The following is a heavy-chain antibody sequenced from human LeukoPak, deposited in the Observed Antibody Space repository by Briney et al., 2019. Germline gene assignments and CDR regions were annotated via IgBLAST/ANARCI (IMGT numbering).Heavy chain of an antibody. CDR1: GGSISSSSYY. CDR2: IDADGST. J-gene: IGHJ4*02. Sequence: SETLSLTCTVSGGSISSSSYYWGWIRQPPGKGLEWIGEIDADGSTNYNPSLKSRVNIFVDTSNNQFSMTLTSVTAADTALYYCARNGYYSIDYWGQGSLVTVSS. V-gene: IGHV4-39*01. D-gene: IGHD3-22*01. CDR3: ARNGYYSIDY.